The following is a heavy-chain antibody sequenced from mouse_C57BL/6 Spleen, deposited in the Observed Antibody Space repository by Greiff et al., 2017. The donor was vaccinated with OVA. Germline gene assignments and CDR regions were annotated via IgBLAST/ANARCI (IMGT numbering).Heavy chain of an antibody. Sequence: QVQLKESGAELVRPGASVTLSCKASGYTFTDYEMHWVKQTPVHGLEWIGAIDPETGGTAYNQKFKGKAILTADKSSSTAYMELRSLTSEDSAVYYCTRFTTVVATENYYAMDYWGQGTSVTVSS. CDR3: TRFTTVVATENYYAMDY. CDR2: IDPETGGT. V-gene: IGHV1-15*01. CDR1: GYTFTDYE. D-gene: IGHD1-1*01. J-gene: IGHJ4*01.